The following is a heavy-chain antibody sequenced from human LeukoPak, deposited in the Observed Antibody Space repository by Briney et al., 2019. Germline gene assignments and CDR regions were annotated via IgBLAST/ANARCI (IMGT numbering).Heavy chain of an antibody. Sequence: GGSLRLSCAASGFTFSSYGMHWVRQAPGKGLEWVAVVSHDGTNEFSADSVKGRFTISRDNSKDTLYLHMNSLRAEDTAVYYCAKGSGGSYYGYFDYWGQGTLVTVSS. D-gene: IGHD1-26*01. V-gene: IGHV3-30*18. CDR2: VSHDGTNE. J-gene: IGHJ4*02. CDR1: GFTFSSYG. CDR3: AKGSGGSYYGYFDY.